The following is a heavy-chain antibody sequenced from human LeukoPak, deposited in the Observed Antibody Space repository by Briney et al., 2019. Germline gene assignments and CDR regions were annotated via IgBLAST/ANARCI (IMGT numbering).Heavy chain of an antibody. CDR3: ARDHLDAFDI. CDR1: GFSVSSHY. J-gene: IGHJ3*02. Sequence: PGGSLRLSCAASGFSVSSHYMNWVRQAPGKGLQWVSTLYSGGNTYYAESVRGRFTVSRDNFKDTIYLHMNSLRADDTAVYYCARDHLDAFDIWGQGTMVTVSS. V-gene: IGHV3-53*01. CDR2: LYSGGNT.